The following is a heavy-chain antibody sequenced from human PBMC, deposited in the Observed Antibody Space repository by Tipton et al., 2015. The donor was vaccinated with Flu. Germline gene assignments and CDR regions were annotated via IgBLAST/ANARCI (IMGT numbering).Heavy chain of an antibody. CDR1: GYTFTSYD. J-gene: IGHJ4*02. D-gene: IGHD3-9*01. Sequence: QLVQSGAEVKRPGASVKVSCKASGYTFTSYDINWVRQATGQGLEWMGWMNTDNGNTGHAPKFQGRVTMTRNPSISTAYMELSTLRSDGTAIYYCARKVTSRDMYSPYWGQGTLVTASS. CDR3: ARKVTSRDMYSPY. V-gene: IGHV1-8*01. CDR2: MNTDNGNT.